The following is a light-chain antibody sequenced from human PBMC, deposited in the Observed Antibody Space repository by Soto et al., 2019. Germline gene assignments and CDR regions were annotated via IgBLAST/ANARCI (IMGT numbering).Light chain of an antibody. CDR2: ETS. J-gene: IGKJ2*01. CDR1: QSVSDY. V-gene: IGKV3-11*01. Sequence: EVVLTQSPAILSLSPGERATLSCRASQSVSDYLAWYQQKPGQAPRLLMYETSKRATGIPARFSGSGSGTDFTLTICSLEPEDFAVYYCQHRNRWLRTFGQGTKLEIK. CDR3: QHRNRWLRT.